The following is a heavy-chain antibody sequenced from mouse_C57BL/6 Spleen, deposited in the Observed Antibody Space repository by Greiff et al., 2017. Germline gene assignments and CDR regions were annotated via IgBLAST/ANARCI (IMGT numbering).Heavy chain of an antibody. CDR2: IYPRDGST. J-gene: IGHJ4*01. CDR3: ASYYSNYPYAMDY. CDR1: GYTFTSYD. D-gene: IGHD2-5*01. Sequence: VQLQQSGPELVKPGASVKLSCKASGYTFTSYDINWVKQRPGQGLEWIGWIYPRDGSTKYNEKFKGKATLTVDTSSSTAYMELHSLTSEDSAVYFCASYYSNYPYAMDYWGQGTSVTVSS. V-gene: IGHV1-85*01.